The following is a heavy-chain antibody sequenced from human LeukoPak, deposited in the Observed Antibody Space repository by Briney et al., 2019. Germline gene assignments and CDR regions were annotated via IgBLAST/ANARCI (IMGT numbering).Heavy chain of an antibody. CDR1: GLTFSSYW. J-gene: IGHJ4*02. Sequence: GGSLRLSCAASGLTFSSYWMSWVRQAPGKGLEWVANIKQDGSEKYYVDSMKGRFTISRDNAKNSLYLQMNSLRAEDTAVYYCARGGELNCSSTSCQGGFDYWGQGTLVTVSS. V-gene: IGHV3-7*01. CDR2: IKQDGSEK. CDR3: ARGGELNCSSTSCQGGFDY. D-gene: IGHD2-2*01.